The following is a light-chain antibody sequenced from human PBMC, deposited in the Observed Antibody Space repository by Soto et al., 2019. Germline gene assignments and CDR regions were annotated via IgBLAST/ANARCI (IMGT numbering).Light chain of an antibody. V-gene: IGKV2-28*01. Sequence: EIVMTQSPLSLPVTPGEPASISCRSSQSLLHYNGFNYLDWYLQKPGQSPQLLIYLGSNRASGVPDRFSGSGSGTDFALKISRVEAQDVGVYYCMQSLQSPRTFVQATNLEIK. CDR3: MQSLQSPRT. J-gene: IGKJ2*02. CDR2: LGS. CDR1: QSLLHYNGFNY.